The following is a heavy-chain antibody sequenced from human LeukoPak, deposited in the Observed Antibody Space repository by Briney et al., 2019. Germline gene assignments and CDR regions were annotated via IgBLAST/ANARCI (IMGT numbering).Heavy chain of an antibody. D-gene: IGHD5-18*01. Sequence: GGSLRLSCAASGFTFDDYAMHWVRQAPGKGLEWVSGISWNSGSIGYADSVKGRFTISRDNAKNSLYLQVNSLRAEDMALYYCAKDTTAIPHWYFDLWGRGTLVTVSS. V-gene: IGHV3-9*03. J-gene: IGHJ2*01. CDR3: AKDTTAIPHWYFDL. CDR1: GFTFDDYA. CDR2: ISWNSGSI.